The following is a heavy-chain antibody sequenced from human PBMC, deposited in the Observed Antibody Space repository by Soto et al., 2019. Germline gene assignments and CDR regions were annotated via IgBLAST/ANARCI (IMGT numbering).Heavy chain of an antibody. J-gene: IGHJ6*02. Sequence: PGGSLRLSCAASGFIFSSYGMHWVRQAPGKGLEWVAVISYDGSNKYYAGSVKGRFTISRDNSKNTLYLQMNSLRAEDTAVYYCAKFLRDYADYYYYGVGVWGQGTTVTVSS. CDR3: AKFLRDYADYYYYGVGV. V-gene: IGHV3-30*18. D-gene: IGHD4-17*01. CDR1: GFIFSSYG. CDR2: ISYDGSNK.